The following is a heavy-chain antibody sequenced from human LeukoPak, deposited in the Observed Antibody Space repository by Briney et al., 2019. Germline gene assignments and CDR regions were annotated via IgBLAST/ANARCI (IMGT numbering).Heavy chain of an antibody. CDR1: GFTFSNYG. D-gene: IGHD6-13*01. CDR2: IRYDGSHQ. CDR3: ARASSSWYYFDY. V-gene: IGHV3-30*02. J-gene: IGHJ4*02. Sequence: GGSLRLSCAASGFTFSNYGIHWVRQAPGKGLEWVAFIRYDGSHQYYTDSVKGRFTISRDNSQNTLYLQMHSLRAEDTAVYYCARASSSWYYFDYWGQGTLVTVSS.